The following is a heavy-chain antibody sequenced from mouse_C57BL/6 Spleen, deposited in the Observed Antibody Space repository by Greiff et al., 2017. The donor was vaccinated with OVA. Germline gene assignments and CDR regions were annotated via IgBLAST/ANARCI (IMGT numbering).Heavy chain of an antibody. V-gene: IGHV1-80*01. D-gene: IGHD1-1*01. J-gene: IGHJ3*01. Sequence: VQLQQSGAELVKPGASVKISCKASGYAFSSYWMNWVKQRPGKGLEWIGQIYPGDGDTNYNGKFKGKATLTADKSSSTAYMQLSSLTSEDSAVYFCASEGYYGSSSWFAYWGQGTLVTVSA. CDR1: GYAFSSYW. CDR2: IYPGDGDT. CDR3: ASEGYYGSSSWFAY.